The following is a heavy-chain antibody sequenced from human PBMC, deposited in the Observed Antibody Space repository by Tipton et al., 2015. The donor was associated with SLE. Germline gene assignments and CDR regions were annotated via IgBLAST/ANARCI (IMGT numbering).Heavy chain of an antibody. Sequence: LRLSCAVSGGSINSAGYYWSWIRQHPGKGLEWIGYIYYSGSTYYNPSLRSRVTISVDTSKNQFSLKLSSVTAADTAVYYCARDFARGSGYVYWGHGILVTVSS. V-gene: IGHV4-31*11. CDR2: IYYSGST. J-gene: IGHJ4*01. D-gene: IGHD3-9*01. CDR1: GGSINSAGYY. CDR3: ARDFARGSGYVY.